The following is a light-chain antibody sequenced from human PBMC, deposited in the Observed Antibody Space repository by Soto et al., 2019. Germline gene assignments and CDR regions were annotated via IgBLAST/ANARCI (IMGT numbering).Light chain of an antibody. V-gene: IGKV1-39*01. CDR1: QSISSY. CDR2: AAS. Sequence: DRQMTQSPSSLSASVVDRVTITCRASQSISSYLNWYQQKPGKAPKLLIYAASSLQSGVPSRFSGSGSGTDFTLTISSLQPEDFATYYCQQSYRFGQGTKVDIK. J-gene: IGKJ1*01. CDR3: QQSYR.